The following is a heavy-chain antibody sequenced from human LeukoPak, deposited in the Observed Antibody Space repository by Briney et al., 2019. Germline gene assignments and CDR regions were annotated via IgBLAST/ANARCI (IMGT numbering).Heavy chain of an antibody. Sequence: GASVKVSCKASGGTFSNYAISWVRQAPGQGLEWMGGIIPIFGTANYAQKFQGRVTITADESTSTAYMELSSLRSEDTAVYYCAREIAVAGTTDYYYYMDVWGKGTTVTVSS. CDR3: AREIAVAGTTDYYYYMDV. CDR2: IIPIFGTA. V-gene: IGHV1-69*13. J-gene: IGHJ6*03. CDR1: GGTFSNYA. D-gene: IGHD6-19*01.